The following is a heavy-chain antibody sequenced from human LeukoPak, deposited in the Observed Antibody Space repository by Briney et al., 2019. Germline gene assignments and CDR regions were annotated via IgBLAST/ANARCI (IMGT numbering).Heavy chain of an antibody. D-gene: IGHD4-17*01. J-gene: IGHJ4*02. CDR2: TNPNSGNT. CDR1: GYTFTSYD. CDR3: ARSPTVTKRLVVESY. V-gene: IGHV1-8*02. Sequence: ASVKVSCKASGYTFTSYDINWVRQATGQGLEWMGWTNPNSGNTGYAQKFQGRVTMTRDTTTSTVYMELSSLRSEDTAVYYCARSPTVTKRLVVESYWGQGTLVTVSS.